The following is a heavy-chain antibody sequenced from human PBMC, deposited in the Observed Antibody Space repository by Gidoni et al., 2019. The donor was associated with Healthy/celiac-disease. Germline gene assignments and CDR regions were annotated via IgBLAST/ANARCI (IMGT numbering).Heavy chain of an antibody. CDR2: IYYSGST. Sequence: QVPLQESGPGLVKPSQTLSLPCTVSGGSISSGGYYWIWIRQHPGKGLEWIGYIYYSGSTYYNTSLKSRVNISVDTSKNQFSLKLSSVTDADTAVYYCARSSRGTPFDYWGQGTLVTVSS. CDR3: ARSSRGTPFDY. CDR1: GGSISSGGYY. D-gene: IGHD3-16*01. V-gene: IGHV4-31*03. J-gene: IGHJ4*02.